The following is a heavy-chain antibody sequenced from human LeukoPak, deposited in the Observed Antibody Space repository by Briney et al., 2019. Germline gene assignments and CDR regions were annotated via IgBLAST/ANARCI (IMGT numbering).Heavy chain of an antibody. CDR3: ARHRGYYDSPNWFDP. CDR2: IYYSGST. V-gene: IGHV4-39*01. J-gene: IGHJ5*02. Sequence: PSETLSLTCTVSGGPLSRSSYYWAWIRQPPGKGLEWIGGIYYSGSTYYNPSLKSRVTISVDTSKNQFSLKLSSVTAADTAVYYCARHRGYYDSPNWFDPWGQGTLVTVSS. D-gene: IGHD3-22*01. CDR1: GGPLSRSSYY.